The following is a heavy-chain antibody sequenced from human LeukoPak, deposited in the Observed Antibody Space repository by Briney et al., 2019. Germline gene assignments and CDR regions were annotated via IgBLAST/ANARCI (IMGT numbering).Heavy chain of an antibody. V-gene: IGHV3-7*03. CDR1: GFTFSSYW. CDR3: ARVIVVEVAAIGYFDY. J-gene: IGHJ4*02. Sequence: GGSLRLSCAASGFTFSSYWMSWVRQAPGKGLEWVANIKQDGSEIYYVDSVKGRFTISRDNAKNSLYLQMNSLRAEDTAVYYCARVIVVEVAAIGYFDYWGQGTLVTVSS. CDR2: IKQDGSEI. D-gene: IGHD2-15*01.